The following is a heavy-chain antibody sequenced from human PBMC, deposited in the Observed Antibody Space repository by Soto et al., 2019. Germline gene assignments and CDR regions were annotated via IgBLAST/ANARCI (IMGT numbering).Heavy chain of an antibody. J-gene: IGHJ3*02. D-gene: IGHD6-6*01. CDR1: GFTFSSYS. CDR2: ISSSSSYI. V-gene: IGHV3-21*01. CDR3: SSIQLGYDAFYI. Sequence: EVQLVESGGGLVKPGGSLRLSCAASGFTFSSYSMNWVRQAPGKGLERVSSISSSSSYIYYADSVKGRFTISRDDAKNSLYVKMNTLRAADTAVYYCSSIQLGYDAFYIWGQGTMVTVSS.